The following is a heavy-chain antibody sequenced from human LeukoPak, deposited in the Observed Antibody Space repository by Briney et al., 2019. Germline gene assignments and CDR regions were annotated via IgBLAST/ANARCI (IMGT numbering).Heavy chain of an antibody. J-gene: IGHJ4*02. CDR1: GFTFSSYG. Sequence: PGGPLRLSCAASGFTFSSYGMHWVRQAPGKGLDWVAVISNDGSKKHYADSVKGRFTISRDNSKNTLSLQVSSLRTEDTAVYYCAKDRYSYAFEYSDSWGQGTLVTVSS. CDR2: ISNDGSKK. CDR3: AKDRYSYAFEYSDS. D-gene: IGHD5-18*01. V-gene: IGHV3-30*18.